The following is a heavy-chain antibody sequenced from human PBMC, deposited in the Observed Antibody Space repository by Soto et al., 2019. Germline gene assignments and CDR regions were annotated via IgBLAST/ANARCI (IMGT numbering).Heavy chain of an antibody. J-gene: IGHJ4*03. CDR3: ATLLREYCSSTSCYFGAQNYYFDF. V-gene: IGHV1-24*01. CDR2: FDPEDGET. D-gene: IGHD2-2*01. Sequence: VKATCEDGGYRQADLSMQWLCQAQKKGLEGMGGFDPEDGETIYAQKFQGRVTMTEDTSTDTAYMELSSLRSEDTAVYYCATLLREYCSSTSCYFGAQNYYFDFWGQGTLVTVSS. CDR1: GYRQADLS.